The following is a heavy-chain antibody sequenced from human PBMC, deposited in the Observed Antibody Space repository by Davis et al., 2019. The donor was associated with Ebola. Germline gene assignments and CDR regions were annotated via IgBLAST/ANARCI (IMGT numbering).Heavy chain of an antibody. Sequence: GESLKISCAASGFTVTSHHMNWVRQAPGKGLEWVAVIWYDGSNKYYADSVKGRFTISRDNSKNTLYLQMNSLRAEDTAVYYCAKDLWFGELSDLYYYYYGMDVWGKGTTVTVSS. CDR2: IWYDGSNK. V-gene: IGHV3-30*02. D-gene: IGHD3-10*01. CDR1: GFTVTSHH. CDR3: AKDLWFGELSDLYYYYYGMDV. J-gene: IGHJ6*04.